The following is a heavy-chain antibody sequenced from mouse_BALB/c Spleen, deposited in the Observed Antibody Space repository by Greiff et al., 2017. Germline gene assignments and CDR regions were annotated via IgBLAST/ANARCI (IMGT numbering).Heavy chain of an antibody. J-gene: IGHJ4*01. CDR2: ISYDGSN. V-gene: IGHV3-6*02. CDR3: ARGFRDYAMDY. CDR1: GYSITSGYY. Sequence: EVKLMESGPGLVKPSQSLSLTCSVTGYSITSGYYWNWIRQFPGNKLEWMGYISYDGSNNYNPSLKNRISITRDTSKNQFFLKLNSVTTEDTATYYCARGFRDYAMDYWGQGTSVTVSS.